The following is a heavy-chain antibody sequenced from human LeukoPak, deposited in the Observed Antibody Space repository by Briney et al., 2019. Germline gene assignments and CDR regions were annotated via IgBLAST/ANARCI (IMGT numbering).Heavy chain of an antibody. D-gene: IGHD6-6*01. Sequence: PSETLSLTCTVSGYSISSGYYWGWIRQPPGKGLEWIGSIYHSGSTYYNPSLKSRVTISVDTSKNQFSLKLSSVTAADTAVYYCARFKAARPWDYWGQGTLVTVSS. J-gene: IGHJ4*02. CDR1: GYSISSGYY. V-gene: IGHV4-38-2*02. CDR2: IYHSGST. CDR3: ARFKAARPWDY.